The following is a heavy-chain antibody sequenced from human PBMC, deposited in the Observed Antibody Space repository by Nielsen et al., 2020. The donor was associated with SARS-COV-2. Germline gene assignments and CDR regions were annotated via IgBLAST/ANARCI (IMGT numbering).Heavy chain of an antibody. CDR1: GGSFSGYY. J-gene: IGHJ4*02. D-gene: IGHD3-16*01. CDR2: INHSGST. V-gene: IGHV4-34*01. Sequence: SETLSLTCAVYGGSFSGYYWSWIRQPPGKGLEWIGEINHSGSTNYNPSLKTRVTISVDTSKNQFSLKLSSVTAADTAVYYCARGRPYGGAALRDWGQGTLVTVSS. CDR3: ARGRPYGGAALRD.